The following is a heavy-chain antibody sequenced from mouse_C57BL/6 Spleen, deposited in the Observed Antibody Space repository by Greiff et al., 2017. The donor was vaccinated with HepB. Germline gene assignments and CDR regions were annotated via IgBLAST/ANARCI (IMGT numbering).Heavy chain of an antibody. V-gene: IGHV1-26*01. CDR1: GYTFTDYY. CDR3: AGSYYAMDY. J-gene: IGHJ4*01. CDR2: INPNNGGT. Sequence: EVQLQQSGPELVKPGASVKISCKASGYTFTDYYMNWVKRSHGKSLEWIGDINPNNGGTSYNQKFKGKATLTVDKSSSTAYMELRSLTSEDSAVYYCAGSYYAMDYWGQGTSVTVSS. D-gene: IGHD1-1*02.